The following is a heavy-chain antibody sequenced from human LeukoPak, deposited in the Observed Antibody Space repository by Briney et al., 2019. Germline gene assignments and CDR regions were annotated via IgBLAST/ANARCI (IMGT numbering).Heavy chain of an antibody. CDR3: ARDSDWGSAFDI. V-gene: IGHV3-48*01. D-gene: IGHD7-27*01. Sequence: GGSLRLSCAASGFTFSSYSMNWVRQAPGKGLEWVSYISSSSSTIYYADSVKGRFAISRDNAKNSLYLQMNSLRAEDTAVYYCARDSDWGSAFDIWGQGTMVTVSS. CDR1: GFTFSSYS. J-gene: IGHJ3*02. CDR2: ISSSSSTI.